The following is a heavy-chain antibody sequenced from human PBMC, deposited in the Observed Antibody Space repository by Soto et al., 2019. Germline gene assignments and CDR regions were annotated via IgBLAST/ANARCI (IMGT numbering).Heavy chain of an antibody. D-gene: IGHD2-2*01. V-gene: IGHV2-26*01. CDR1: GLSITDSEMG. J-gene: IGHJ5*02. CDR3: ARGPLAVAVQPWFDP. Sequence: QVTLKESGPVLVNPTETLTLRCTVSGLSITDSEMGVSWIRQPPGQPLEWLAHIDSSGEKSYRTFLKSRLANSKDTSKSPISLTKTNQDPAGTATFHRARGPLAVAVQPWFDPWGQGIPVTVSS. CDR2: IDSSGEK.